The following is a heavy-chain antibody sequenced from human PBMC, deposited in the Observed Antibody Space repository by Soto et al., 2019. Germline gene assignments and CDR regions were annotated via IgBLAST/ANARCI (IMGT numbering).Heavy chain of an antibody. CDR2: IKSKTDGGTT. J-gene: IGHJ6*02. V-gene: IGHV3-15*01. D-gene: IGHD3-10*01. CDR1: GFTVSNAW. CDR3: TTRQTYGSGSYSTYGMDV. Sequence: PGGSLRLSCAASGFTVSNAWMSWVRQAPGKGLEWVGRIKSKTDGGTTDYAAPVKGRFTISRDDSKNTLYLQMNSLKTEDTAVYYCTTRQTYGSGSYSTYGMDVWGQGTTVTVS.